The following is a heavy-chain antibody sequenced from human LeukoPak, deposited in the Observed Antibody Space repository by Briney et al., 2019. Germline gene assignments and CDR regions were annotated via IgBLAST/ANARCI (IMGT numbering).Heavy chain of an antibody. V-gene: IGHV3-7*01. CDR1: GFIFSDFS. Sequence: GGSLRLSCTVSGFIFSDFSMSWVRQAPGKGLEWVANVNQDGTGKYYVDSVKGRFTISRDNAENSLYLQMNSLRAEDTAVYYCTREHYFYHMDGWGEGTTVTVSS. CDR3: TREHYFYHMDG. J-gene: IGHJ6*03. CDR2: VNQDGTGK.